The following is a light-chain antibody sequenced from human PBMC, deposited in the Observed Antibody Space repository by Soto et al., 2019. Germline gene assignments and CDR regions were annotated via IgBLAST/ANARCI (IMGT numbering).Light chain of an antibody. CDR3: QHYSLVWA. CDR2: SAS. CDR1: QGISRS. Sequence: DIQMTQSPSSVSASVGDRVTITCQASQGISRSLAWYQQKPGKAPKLLIYSASSLQSGVPSRFSGSGSGTEFTLIISSLQPDDFATYYCQHYSLVWAFGLGTKVDI. J-gene: IGKJ1*01. V-gene: IGKV1-12*01.